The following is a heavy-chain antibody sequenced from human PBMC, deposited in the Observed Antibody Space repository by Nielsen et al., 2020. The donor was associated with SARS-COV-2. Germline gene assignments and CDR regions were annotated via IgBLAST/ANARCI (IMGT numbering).Heavy chain of an antibody. CDR1: GFTVSSNY. J-gene: IGHJ4*02. Sequence: GGSLRLSCAASGFTVSSNYMSWVRQAPGKGLEWVSVIYSGGSTYYADSVKGRFTISRDNSKNTLYLQMNSLRAEDTAVYYCAKAQYYYDSSGLALDYWGQGTLVTVSS. CDR3: AKAQYYYDSSGLALDY. CDR2: IYSGGST. D-gene: IGHD3-22*01. V-gene: IGHV3-53*01.